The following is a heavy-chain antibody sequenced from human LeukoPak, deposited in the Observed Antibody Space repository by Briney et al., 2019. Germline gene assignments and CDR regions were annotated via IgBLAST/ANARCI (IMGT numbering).Heavy chain of an antibody. CDR3: ARADSSGYYYEK. D-gene: IGHD3-22*01. Sequence: GASVKVSCKASGYTFTSYYMHWVRQAPGQGLEWMGIINPSGGSTSYAQKFQGRVTMTRDMSTSTVYMELSSLRSDDTAVYYCARADSSGYYYEKWGQGTLVTVSS. CDR2: INPSGGST. CDR1: GYTFTSYY. J-gene: IGHJ4*02. V-gene: IGHV1-46*01.